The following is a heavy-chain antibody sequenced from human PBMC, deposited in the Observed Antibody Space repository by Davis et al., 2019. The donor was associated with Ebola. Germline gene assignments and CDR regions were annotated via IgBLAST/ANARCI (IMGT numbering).Heavy chain of an antibody. V-gene: IGHV4-34*01. D-gene: IGHD6-6*01. CDR3: ARMKYSRKFDP. J-gene: IGHJ5*02. Sequence: GSLRLSCAASGFTYRNYAMSWVRQPPGKGLEWIGEINHTGSTNYNPSLKSRVTTSVDTSKNQFSLKLSSVTAADTAVYYCARMKYSRKFDPWGQGTLVTVSS. CDR2: INHTGST. CDR1: GFTYRNYA.